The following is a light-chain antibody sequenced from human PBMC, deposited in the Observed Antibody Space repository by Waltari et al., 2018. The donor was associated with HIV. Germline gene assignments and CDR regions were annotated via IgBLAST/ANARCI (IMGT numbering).Light chain of an antibody. CDR2: AYW. V-gene: IGLV1-51*01. CDR3: ATWDHSLDGVV. CDR1: SYTLAGNY. Sequence: QSVLTQPPSVSAAPGQKVSISCSGSSYTLAGNYVSWYKRLPGAGPKLLTYAYWGRPSGTPGRFSASNSGTSATLVITGVQTEDEGDYFCATWDHSLDGVVFGGGTTLSVL. J-gene: IGLJ3*02.